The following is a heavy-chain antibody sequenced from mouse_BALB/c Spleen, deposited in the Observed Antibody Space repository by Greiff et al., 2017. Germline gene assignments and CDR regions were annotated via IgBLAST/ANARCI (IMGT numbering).Heavy chain of an antibody. Sequence: QVQLKESGPGLVAPSQSLSITCTVSGFSLTGYGVNWVRQPPGKGLEWLGMIWGDGSTDYNSALKSRLSISKDNSKSQVFLKMNSLQTDDTARYYCARGGDYDGTTGYYAMDYWGQGTSVTVSS. V-gene: IGHV2-6-7*01. J-gene: IGHJ4*01. D-gene: IGHD1-1*01. CDR3: ARGGDYDGTTGYYAMDY. CDR1: GFSLTGYG. CDR2: IWGDGST.